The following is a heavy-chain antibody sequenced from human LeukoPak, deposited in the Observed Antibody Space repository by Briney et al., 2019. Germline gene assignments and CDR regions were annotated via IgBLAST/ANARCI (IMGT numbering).Heavy chain of an antibody. Sequence: GSSVKVSCKASGGTFSSYAISWVRQAPGQGPEWMGGIIPIFGTANYAQEFQGRVTITTDESTSTAYMELSSLRSEDTAVYYCARTPVEYSSSSYYYYHYMDVWGKGTTVTVSS. CDR2: IIPIFGTA. CDR3: ARTPVEYSSSSYYYYHYMDV. D-gene: IGHD6-6*01. V-gene: IGHV1-69*05. CDR1: GGTFSSYA. J-gene: IGHJ6*03.